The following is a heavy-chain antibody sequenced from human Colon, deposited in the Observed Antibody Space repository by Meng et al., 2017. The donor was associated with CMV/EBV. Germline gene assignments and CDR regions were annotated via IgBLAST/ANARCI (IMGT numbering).Heavy chain of an antibody. J-gene: IGHJ4*01. Sequence: GSLRLSCAASGINIHFYSIQWVRQAPGKGLEWISSITTSGSTFYYADPVKGRFTVSRDNTRGTVSLQMNSLRAEDTAVYYCAGYSKSSIYWGQGTLVTVSS. CDR1: GINIHFYS. CDR3: AGYSKSSIY. V-gene: IGHV3-21*01. D-gene: IGHD2-15*01. CDR2: ITTSGSTF.